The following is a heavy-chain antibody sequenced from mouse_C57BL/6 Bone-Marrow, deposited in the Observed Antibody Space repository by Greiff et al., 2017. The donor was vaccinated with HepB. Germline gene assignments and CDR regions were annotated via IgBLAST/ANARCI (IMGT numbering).Heavy chain of an antibody. CDR1: GYTFTDYN. CDR3: AVYYYGSSWYFDV. J-gene: IGHJ1*03. V-gene: IGHV1-22*01. D-gene: IGHD1-1*01. CDR2: INPNNGGT. Sequence: VQLKQSGPELVKPGASVKMSCKASGYTFTDYNMHWVKQSHGKSLEWIGYINPNNGGTSYNQKFKGKATLTVNKSSSTAYMELRSLTSEDSAVYYCAVYYYGSSWYFDVWGTGTTVTVSS.